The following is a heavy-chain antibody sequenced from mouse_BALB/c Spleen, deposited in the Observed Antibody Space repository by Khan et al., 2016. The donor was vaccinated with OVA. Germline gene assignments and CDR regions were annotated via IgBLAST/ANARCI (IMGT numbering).Heavy chain of an antibody. CDR3: ERGRYNGARDC. V-gene: IGHV9-3-1*01. CDR1: GFTFTNYG. J-gene: IGHJ4*01. Sequence: QIQLVQSGPELKKPGETVQISCKASGFTFTNYGMNWVKQAPGKGLKWMGWINTYTGESTFAADFKGRLSSSFETSDSTAYLQINSLKNEDTATYCCERGRYNGARDCWGQGTSVTVSS. CDR2: INTYTGES. D-gene: IGHD2-14*01.